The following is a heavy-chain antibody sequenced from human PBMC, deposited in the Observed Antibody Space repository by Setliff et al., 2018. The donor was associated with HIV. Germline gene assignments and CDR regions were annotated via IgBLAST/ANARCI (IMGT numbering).Heavy chain of an antibody. V-gene: IGHV4-39*01. Sequence: SETLSLTCAVSGGSISSSSSFWGWIRQPPGKGLEWIGSIYYSGSTYYNPSLQSRVTISVDTSKNQFSLKLSSVTAADTAVYYCARQKTVTTYFDYWGQGTLVTVSS. CDR2: IYYSGST. CDR3: ARQKTVTTYFDY. D-gene: IGHD4-17*01. CDR1: GGSISSSSSF. J-gene: IGHJ4*02.